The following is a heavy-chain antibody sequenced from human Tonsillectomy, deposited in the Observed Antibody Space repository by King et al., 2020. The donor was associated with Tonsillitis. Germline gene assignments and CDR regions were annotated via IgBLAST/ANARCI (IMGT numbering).Heavy chain of an antibody. Sequence: LQLVQSGAEVKKPGESLKISCKGSGYSFTSYWIGWVRQMPGKGLEGMGIIYPGDSDTRYSPSFLGRVTISADKSISPAYLQGSSLKASDTAMYYCARHGPDDDILTGQRGNYYYYYMDVWGKGTTVTVSS. D-gene: IGHD3-9*01. V-gene: IGHV5-51*01. CDR3: ARHGPDDDILTGQRGNYYYYYMDV. CDR2: IYPGDSDT. J-gene: IGHJ6*03. CDR1: GYSFTSYW.